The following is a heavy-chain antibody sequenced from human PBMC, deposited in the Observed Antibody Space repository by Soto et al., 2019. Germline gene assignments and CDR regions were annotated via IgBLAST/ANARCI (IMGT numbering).Heavy chain of an antibody. V-gene: IGHV1-69*02. CDR2: IIPILGIA. J-gene: IGHJ4*02. CDR1: GGTFSSYT. D-gene: IGHD1-1*01. Sequence: QVQLVQSGAEVKKPGSSVKVSCKASGGTFSSYTISWVRQAPGQGLEWMGRIIPILGIANYAQKFQGRVTITADKSTSTAYMDLSSLRSEDTAVDYCARSTRVRIDYWGQGTLVTVSS. CDR3: ARSTRVRIDY.